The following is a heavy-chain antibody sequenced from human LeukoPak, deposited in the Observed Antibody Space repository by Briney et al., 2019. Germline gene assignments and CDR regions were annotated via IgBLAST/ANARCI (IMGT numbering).Heavy chain of an antibody. CDR1: GFTFSNAW. V-gene: IGHV3-15*01. CDR2: IKSKTDGGTT. J-gene: IGHJ6*03. CDR3: TRGHHYYDSSGYYYGYYYYYYMDV. Sequence: SGGSLRLSCAASGFTFSNAWMSWVRQAPGKGLEWVGRIKSKTDGGTTDYAAPVKGRFTISRDDSKNTLYLQMNSLKTEDTAVYYCTRGHHYYDSSGYYYGYYYYYYMDVWGKGTTVTISS. D-gene: IGHD3-22*01.